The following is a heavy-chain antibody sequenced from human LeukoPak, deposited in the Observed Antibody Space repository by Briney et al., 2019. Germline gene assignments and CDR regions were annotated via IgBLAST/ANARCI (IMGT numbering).Heavy chain of an antibody. CDR2: ISYDGSNK. D-gene: IGHD1-1*01. CDR1: GFTFSSYA. J-gene: IGHJ4*02. V-gene: IGHV3-30*04. Sequence: PGRSLRLSCAASGFTFSSYAMHWVRQAPGKGLEWVAVISYDGSNKYYADSVKGRFTISRDNSKNTLYLQMNSLRAEDTAVYYCARDMVHSSDYWGQGTLVTVSS. CDR3: ARDMVHSSDY.